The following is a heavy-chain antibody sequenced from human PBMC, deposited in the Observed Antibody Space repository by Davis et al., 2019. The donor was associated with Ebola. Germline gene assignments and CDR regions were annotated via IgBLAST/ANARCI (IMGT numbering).Heavy chain of an antibody. Sequence: GGSLRLSCAASGFTISSYWMSWVRQAPGKGLEWVAVISYDGSNKYYADSVKGRFTISRDNSKNTLYLQINSLRAEDTAVYYCARATHSHITIFGVVMDYYYYYGMDVWGQGTTVTVSS. J-gene: IGHJ6*02. D-gene: IGHD3-3*01. CDR1: GFTISSYW. CDR3: ARATHSHITIFGVVMDYYYYYGMDV. V-gene: IGHV3-30*03. CDR2: ISYDGSNK.